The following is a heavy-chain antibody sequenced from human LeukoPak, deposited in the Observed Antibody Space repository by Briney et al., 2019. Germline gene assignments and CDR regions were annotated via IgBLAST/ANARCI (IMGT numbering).Heavy chain of an antibody. V-gene: IGHV1-69*04. CDR1: GGTFSSYA. D-gene: IGHD3-22*01. Sequence: GASVKVSCKASGGTFSSYAISWVRQAPGQGLEWMGRIIPIRGIANYAQKFQGRVTITADKSTSTAYMELSSLRSEDTAVYYCARTYYYDSSGYSPLDYWGQGTLVTVSS. J-gene: IGHJ4*02. CDR2: IIPIRGIA. CDR3: ARTYYYDSSGYSPLDY.